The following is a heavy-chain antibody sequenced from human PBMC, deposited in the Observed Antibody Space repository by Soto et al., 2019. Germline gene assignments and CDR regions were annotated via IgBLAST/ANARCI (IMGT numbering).Heavy chain of an antibody. J-gene: IGHJ4*02. Sequence: SSETLSLTCAVYGGSFSGYYWSWIRQPPGKGLEWIGEINHSGSTNYNPSLKSRVTISVDTSKNQFSLKLSSVTAADTAVYYCASTFYYYDSSGSVYWGQGTLVTVSS. D-gene: IGHD3-22*01. V-gene: IGHV4-34*01. CDR3: ASTFYYYDSSGSVY. CDR2: INHSGST. CDR1: GGSFSGYY.